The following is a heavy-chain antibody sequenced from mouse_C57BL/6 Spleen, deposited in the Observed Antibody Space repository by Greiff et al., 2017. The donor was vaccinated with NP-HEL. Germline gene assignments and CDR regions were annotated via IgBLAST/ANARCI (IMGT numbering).Heavy chain of an antibody. V-gene: IGHV1-78*01. CDR1: GYTFTDHT. CDR2: IYPRDGST. CDR3: AREDYGSSYFYAMDY. J-gene: IGHJ4*01. Sequence: HVQLQQSDAELVKPGASVKISCKVSGYTFTDHTIHWMKQRPEQGLEWIGYIYPRDGSTKYNEKFKGKATLTADKSSSTAYMQLNSLTSEDSAVYFCAREDYGSSYFYAMDYWGQGTSVTVSS. D-gene: IGHD1-1*01.